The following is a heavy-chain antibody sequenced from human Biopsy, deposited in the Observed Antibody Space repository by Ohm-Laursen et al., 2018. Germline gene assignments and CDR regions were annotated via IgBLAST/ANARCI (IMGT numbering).Heavy chain of an antibody. CDR3: ARHPTGFWFDP. V-gene: IGHV4-39*01. J-gene: IGHJ5*02. Sequence: SQTLSLTWTVSGGSVSSNVAYWAWIRQPPGKGLESIGSIFYSGITYYNPSLQSRVTMSVDTSKNQFSLNLTPVTAADTAVYYCARHPTGFWFDPWGQGTLVIVSS. CDR2: IFYSGIT. CDR1: GGSVSSNVAY.